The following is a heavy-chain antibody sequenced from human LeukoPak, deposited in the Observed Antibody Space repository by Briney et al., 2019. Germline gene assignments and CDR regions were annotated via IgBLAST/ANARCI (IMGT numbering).Heavy chain of an antibody. D-gene: IGHD3-22*01. CDR2: THTSGST. V-gene: IGHV4-4*07. CDR1: AGSISTYY. J-gene: IGHJ4*02. CDR3: AREGYYDSSGDYSNFDS. Sequence: SETLSLTCHVYAGSISTYYWSWIRQSDEKGLEWNGRTHTSGSTSSHPSLKSRVTIPVDTPKNLVSLKLSSVSAADTAVYYCAREGYYDSSGDYSNFDSWGQGTLVTVSS.